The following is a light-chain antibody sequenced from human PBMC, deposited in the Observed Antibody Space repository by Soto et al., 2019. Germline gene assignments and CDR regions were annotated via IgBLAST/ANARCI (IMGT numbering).Light chain of an antibody. J-gene: IGLJ1*01. CDR1: NTDVGGYDR. CDR2: EVF. Sequence: QSALTQPASVSGSPGQSITISCTGTNTDVGGYDRVSWYQHHPGKAPKMLIFEVFNRPSGISDRFSGSKSGDTASLTISGLQAEDEADYYCSSYTGSSGDVFGTGTKLTVL. V-gene: IGLV2-14*01. CDR3: SSYTGSSGDV.